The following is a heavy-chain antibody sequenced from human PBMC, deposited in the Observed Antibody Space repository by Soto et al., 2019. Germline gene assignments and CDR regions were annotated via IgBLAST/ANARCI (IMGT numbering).Heavy chain of an antibody. CDR3: ARGGRYSSSWSGWFDP. D-gene: IGHD6-13*01. J-gene: IGHJ5*02. V-gene: IGHV1-69*13. CDR2: IIPIFGTA. CDR1: GGTFSSYA. Sequence: GASVKVSCKASGGTFSSYAISWVRQAPGQGLEWMGGIIPIFGTANYAQKFQGRVMITADESTSTAYMELSSLRSEDTAVYYCARGGRYSSSWSGWFDPWGQGTLVTVSS.